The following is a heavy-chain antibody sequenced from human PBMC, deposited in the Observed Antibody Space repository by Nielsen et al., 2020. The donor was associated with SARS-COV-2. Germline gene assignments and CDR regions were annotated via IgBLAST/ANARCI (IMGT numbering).Heavy chain of an antibody. J-gene: IGHJ5*02. D-gene: IGHD6-19*01. CDR2: ISYDGSNK. CDR3: AKDWLGIAVAGTGGDWFDP. CDR1: GFTFSSYG. V-gene: IGHV3-30*18. Sequence: GESLKISCAASGFTFSSYGMHWVRQAPGKGLEWVAVISYDGSNKYYADSVKGRFTISRDNSKNTLYLQMNSLRAEDTAVYYCAKDWLGIAVAGTGGDWFDPWGQGTLVTVSS.